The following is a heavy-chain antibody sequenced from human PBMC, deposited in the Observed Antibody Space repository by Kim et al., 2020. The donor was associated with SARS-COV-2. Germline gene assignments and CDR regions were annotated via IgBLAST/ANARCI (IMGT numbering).Heavy chain of an antibody. J-gene: IGHJ4*02. CDR2: IRSKAYGGTT. Sequence: GGSLRLSCTASGFTFGDYAMSWFRQAPGKGLEWVGFIRSKAYGGTTEYAASVKGRFTISRDDSKSIAYLQMNSLKTEDTAVYYCTRASTIEDGDLGGYWGQGTLVTVSS. V-gene: IGHV3-49*03. CDR3: TRASTIEDGDLGGY. CDR1: GFTFGDYA. D-gene: IGHD4-17*01.